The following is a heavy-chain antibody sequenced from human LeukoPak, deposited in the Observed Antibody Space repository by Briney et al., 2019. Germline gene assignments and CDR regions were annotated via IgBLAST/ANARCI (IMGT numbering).Heavy chain of an antibody. J-gene: IGHJ3*02. Sequence: SETLSLTCTVSGGSISSYYWSWIRQPPGKGLEWIGYIYYSGSTNYSPSLKSRVTISVDTSKNQFSLKLGSVTAADTAVYYCARDHDAFDIWGQGTMVTVSS. CDR1: GGSISSYY. CDR3: ARDHDAFDI. CDR2: IYYSGST. V-gene: IGHV4-59*01.